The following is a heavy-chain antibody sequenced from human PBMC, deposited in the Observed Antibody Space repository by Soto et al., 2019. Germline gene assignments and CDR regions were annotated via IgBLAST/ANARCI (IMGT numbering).Heavy chain of an antibody. CDR1: GFTFSNAW. D-gene: IGHD3-10*01. CDR2: IKSKTGGGTT. CDR3: TTTYGSGSYSYYYYGMDV. V-gene: IGHV3-15*07. J-gene: IGHJ6*02. Sequence: GGSLRLSCAASGFTFSNAWMNWVRQVPGKGLEWVGRIKSKTGGGTTDYAAPVKGRFTISRDDSKNTLYLQMNSLKTEDTAVYYCTTTYGSGSYSYYYYGMDVWGQGTTVTVSS.